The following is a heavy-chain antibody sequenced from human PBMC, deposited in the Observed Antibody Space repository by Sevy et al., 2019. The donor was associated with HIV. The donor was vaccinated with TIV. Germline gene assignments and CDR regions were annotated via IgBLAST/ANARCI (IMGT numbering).Heavy chain of an antibody. V-gene: IGHV3-23*01. Sequence: GGSLRLSCAASGFTFTNYGMHWVRQAPGKGLEWVSGISNSGANPYYADSVRGRFTVSRDNSKNTGYLQLNSRRAEDTAIYYCAKEWTLLSDWYGEFDYWGQGTLVTVSS. CDR3: AKEWTLLSDWYGEFDY. D-gene: IGHD6-19*01. CDR2: ISNSGANP. CDR1: GFTFTNYG. J-gene: IGHJ4*02.